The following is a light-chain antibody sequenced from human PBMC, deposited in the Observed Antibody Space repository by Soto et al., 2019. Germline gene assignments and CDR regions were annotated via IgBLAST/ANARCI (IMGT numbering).Light chain of an antibody. CDR1: QSVSSN. V-gene: IGKV3-15*01. J-gene: IGKJ1*01. CDR2: AAS. CDR3: QQYNIWPPWT. Sequence: EIVMTQSPATLSVSPGERATLSCTASQSVSSNLAWYQHKPGQSPRLLIYAASTRATGIPDRFSGSGSGTEFTLTISSLQSEDFALYYCQQYNIWPPWTFGQGTKVEIK.